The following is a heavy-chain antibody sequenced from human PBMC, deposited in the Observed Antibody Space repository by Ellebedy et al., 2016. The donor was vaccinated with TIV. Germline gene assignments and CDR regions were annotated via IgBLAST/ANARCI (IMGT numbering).Heavy chain of an antibody. J-gene: IGHJ5*01. Sequence: PGGSLRLSCAASGFSFRSYWMSWVRQAPGTGLEWVANIYQDGSEKYYVDSVEGRFTISRDNAKNELYLQMKSLRVEDTAVYYCARRGSYGDYAVHVNSWFDSWGQGTPVSVSP. D-gene: IGHD4-17*01. CDR2: IYQDGSEK. CDR1: GFSFRSYW. V-gene: IGHV3-7*01. CDR3: ARRGSYGDYAVHVNSWFDS.